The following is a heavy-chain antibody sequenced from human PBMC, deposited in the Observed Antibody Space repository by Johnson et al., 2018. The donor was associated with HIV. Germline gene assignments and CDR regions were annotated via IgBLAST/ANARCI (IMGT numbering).Heavy chain of an antibody. J-gene: IGHJ3*01. D-gene: IGHD6-19*01. CDR1: GFTFSSYG. Sequence: QVQLVESGGGVVQPGTSLRLSCVLSGFTFSSYGMHWVRQAPGKGLERVATTRFDGTNQYYADPVKGRSTISRDNFKKTVHLHMNSLRAEDTAVYYCAKGTSRGWADAFDVWGQGTMFTVSS. CDR2: TRFDGTNQ. V-gene: IGHV3-33*06. CDR3: AKGTSRGWADAFDV.